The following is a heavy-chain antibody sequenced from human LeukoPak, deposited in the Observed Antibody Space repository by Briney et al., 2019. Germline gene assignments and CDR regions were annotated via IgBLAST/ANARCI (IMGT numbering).Heavy chain of an antibody. D-gene: IGHD6-19*01. V-gene: IGHV3-30*02. CDR2: IRYDGSNK. Sequence: PGGSLRLSCAASGFTFSSYGMHWVRQAPGKGLEWVTFIRYDGSNKYYADSVKGRFTISRDNSKNTLYLQMNSLRPEDTAVYYCARGGKKALAGTLSTQYFQHWGQGTLVTVSS. CDR3: ARGGKKALAGTLSTQYFQH. CDR1: GFTFSSYG. J-gene: IGHJ1*01.